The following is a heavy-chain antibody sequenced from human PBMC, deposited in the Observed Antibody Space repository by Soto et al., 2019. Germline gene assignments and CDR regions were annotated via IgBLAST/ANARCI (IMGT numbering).Heavy chain of an antibody. D-gene: IGHD3-3*01. V-gene: IGHV1-8*01. CDR3: AREGNDFWSGYPARLDV. Sequence: ASLKVSCKASGDTFTSYDINWVRQATGQGLEWMGWMNPNSGNTGYAQKFQGRVTMTRNTSISTAYTELSSLRSEDTAVYYCAREGNDFWSGYPARLDVWGKGTTVTVSS. CDR1: GDTFTSYD. CDR2: MNPNSGNT. J-gene: IGHJ6*04.